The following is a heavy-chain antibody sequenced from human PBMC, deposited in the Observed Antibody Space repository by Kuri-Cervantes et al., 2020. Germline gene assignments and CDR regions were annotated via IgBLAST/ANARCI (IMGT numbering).Heavy chain of an antibody. CDR1: GYTFTSYD. D-gene: IGHD2-15*01. V-gene: IGHV1-8*02. CDR3: ARAPGYCSGGSCYFGEGSSYYYYMDV. CDR2: INPNSGNT. Sequence: ASVKVSCKASGYTFTSYDIYWVRQATGQGLEWMGWINPNSGNTGYAQKFQGRVTMTRKTSTSTAYMELSSLRSEDTAVYYCARAPGYCSGGSCYFGEGSSYYYYMDVWGKGTTVTVSS. J-gene: IGHJ6*03.